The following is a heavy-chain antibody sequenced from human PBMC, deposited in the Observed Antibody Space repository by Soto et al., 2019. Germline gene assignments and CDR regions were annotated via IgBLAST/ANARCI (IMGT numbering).Heavy chain of an antibody. J-gene: IGHJ4*02. D-gene: IGHD3-3*01. CDR1: GYTFTSYG. V-gene: IGHV1-18*01. CDR2: ISAYNGNT. CDR3: ARDSHYFRSPAPRSTGY. Sequence: GASVKVSCKASGYTFTSYGISWVRQAPGQRLEWMGWISAYNGNTNYAQKLQGRVTITTDKSTSTAYMELRSLRSEDTAVYYCARDSHYFRSPAPRSTGYWGQGTLLSVSS.